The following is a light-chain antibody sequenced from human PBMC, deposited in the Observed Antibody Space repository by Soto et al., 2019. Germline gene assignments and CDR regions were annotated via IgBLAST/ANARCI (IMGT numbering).Light chain of an antibody. Sequence: EIVLTQSPGTLSLSPGERATLSCRASQSVSSTYLAWYQHKPGQAPRLLIYGASSRATGIPDRFSGSGSGTDFTLIISRLEPEDFAVYYCQQYGNSFVGFGQGTKVGIK. V-gene: IGKV3-20*01. CDR3: QQYGNSFVG. J-gene: IGKJ1*01. CDR1: QSVSSTY. CDR2: GAS.